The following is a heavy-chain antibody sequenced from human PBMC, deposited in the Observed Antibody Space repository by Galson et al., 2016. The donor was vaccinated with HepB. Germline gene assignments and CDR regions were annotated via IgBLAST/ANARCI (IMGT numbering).Heavy chain of an antibody. CDR3: AKGNGYNYRLSFEY. CDR1: GFTFSSYG. V-gene: IGHV3-23*01. CDR2: INNNGDTT. Sequence: GSLRLSCAAPGFTFSSYGMTWVRQAPGKGLEWVAVINNNGDTTHFTDSVKGRFTISRDNSKNMLFLEMKGLRGEDTAIYFCAKGNGYNYRLSFEYWGQGTLVTVSS. D-gene: IGHD5-24*01. J-gene: IGHJ4*02.